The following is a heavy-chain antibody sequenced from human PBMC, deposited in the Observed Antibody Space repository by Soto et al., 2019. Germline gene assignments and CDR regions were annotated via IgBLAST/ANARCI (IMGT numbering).Heavy chain of an antibody. J-gene: IGHJ5*01. CDR1: GFTFSSYA. Sequence: EVQLLESGGGLVQPGGSLRLSCAASGFTFSSYAMSWVRQTPGKGLDGVSTLSGRGGTTYYAGSVKGQFTISRDNSKSPLYLQMTTMRAADTAVYYCANDHGTDAPNWIYSWGQGTLGTGSS. CDR2: LSGRGGTT. D-gene: IGHD1-26*01. V-gene: IGHV3-23*01. CDR3: ANDHGTDAPNWIYS.